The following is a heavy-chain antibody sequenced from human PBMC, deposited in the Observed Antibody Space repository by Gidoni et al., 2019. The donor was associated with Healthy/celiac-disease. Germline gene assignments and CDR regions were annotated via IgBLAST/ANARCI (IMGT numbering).Heavy chain of an antibody. V-gene: IGHV3-15*01. CDR1: GFTFSNAW. CDR3: TTDSLLTTGIDY. J-gene: IGHJ4*02. CDR2: IKSKTDGGTT. D-gene: IGHD4-4*01. Sequence: EVQLVESGGGLVKPGGSLRLSCAASGFTFSNAWMSWVRQAPGKGLEWVGRIKSKTDGGTTDYAAPVKGRFTISRDDSKNTLYLQMNSLKTEDTAVYYCTTDSLLTTGIDYWGQGTLVTVSS.